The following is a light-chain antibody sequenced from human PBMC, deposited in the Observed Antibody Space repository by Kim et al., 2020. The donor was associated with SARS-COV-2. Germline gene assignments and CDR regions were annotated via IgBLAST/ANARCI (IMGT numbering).Light chain of an antibody. Sequence: GDRENSNSRARQDMANALGWNQQKPGKVPQVLIEAAANWQKGVPSRFSGSGDGTEFTRKIGSLQTEDVATDYCKKDNSDPGTLGPGTKVDIK. CDR3: KKDNSDPGT. CDR2: AAA. V-gene: IGKV1-27*01. J-gene: IGKJ1*01. CDR1: QDMANA.